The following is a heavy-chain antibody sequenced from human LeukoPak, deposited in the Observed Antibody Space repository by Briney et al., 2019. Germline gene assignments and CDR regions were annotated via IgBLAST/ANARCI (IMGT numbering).Heavy chain of an antibody. CDR2: IYTSGST. CDR1: GGSISSYY. J-gene: IGHJ3*02. CDR3: ARSIIAVAGAFDI. Sequence: SETLSLTCTASGGSISSYYWSWIRQPPGKGLEWIGYIYTSGSTNYNPSLKSRVTISVDTSKNQFFLKLSSVTAADTAVYYCARSIIAVAGAFDIWGQGTMVTVSS. D-gene: IGHD6-19*01. V-gene: IGHV4-4*09.